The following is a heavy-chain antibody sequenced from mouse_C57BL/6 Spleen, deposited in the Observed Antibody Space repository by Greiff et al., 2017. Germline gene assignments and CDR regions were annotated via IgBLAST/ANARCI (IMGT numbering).Heavy chain of an antibody. CDR2: ISYDGSN. D-gene: IGHD1-1*01. CDR3: ARGDYYGNYAMDY. Sequence: EVQLQESGPGLVKPSQSLSLTCSVTGYSITRGYYWNWLRQFPGNKLEWMGYISYDGSNNYNPSLKNRISITRDTSKNQFFLKLNSVTTEDTATYYCARGDYYGNYAMDYWGQGTSVTGSS. CDR1: GYSITRGYY. J-gene: IGHJ4*01. V-gene: IGHV3-6*01.